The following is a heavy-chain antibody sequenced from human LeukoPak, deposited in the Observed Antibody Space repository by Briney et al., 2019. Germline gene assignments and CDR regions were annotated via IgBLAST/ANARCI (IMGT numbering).Heavy chain of an antibody. CDR3: AMTYYDFWSGEKPQGAFDI. J-gene: IGHJ3*02. V-gene: IGHV3-21*01. D-gene: IGHD3-3*01. CDR2: ISSSSSYI. Sequence: PGGSLRLSCAASGFTFSSYSMNWVRQAPGKGLEWASSISSSSSYIYYADSVKGRFTISRDNAKNSLYLQMNSLRAEDTAVYYCAMTYYDFWSGEKPQGAFDIWGQGTMVTVSS. CDR1: GFTFSSYS.